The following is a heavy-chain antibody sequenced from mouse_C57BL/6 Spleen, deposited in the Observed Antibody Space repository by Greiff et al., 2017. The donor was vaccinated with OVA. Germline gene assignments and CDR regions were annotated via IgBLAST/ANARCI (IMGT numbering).Heavy chain of an antibody. CDR2: IDPSDSYT. CDR3: ARGPLLRCPMDY. V-gene: IGHV1-69*01. J-gene: IGHJ4*01. Sequence: QVQLQQPGAELVMPGASVKLSCKASGYTFTSYWMHWVKQRPGQGLEWIGEIDPSDSYTNYNQKFKGKSTLTVDKSSSTAYMQLSSLTSEDSAVYFCARGPLLRCPMDYWGQGTSVTVSS. CDR1: GYTFTSYW. D-gene: IGHD1-1*01.